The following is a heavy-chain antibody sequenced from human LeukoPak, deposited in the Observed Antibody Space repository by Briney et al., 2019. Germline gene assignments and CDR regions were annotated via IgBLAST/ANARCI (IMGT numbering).Heavy chain of an antibody. Sequence: SETLSLTCTVSGGSISSYYWSWIRQPPGKGLEWIGYIYYSGSTNYNPSLKSRVTISVDTSKNQFSLKLSSVTAADTAVYYCARRSRVGVVFDYWGQGTLVTVSS. CDR2: IYYSGST. J-gene: IGHJ4*02. D-gene: IGHD2-15*01. V-gene: IGHV4-59*08. CDR1: GGSISSYY. CDR3: ARRSRVGVVFDY.